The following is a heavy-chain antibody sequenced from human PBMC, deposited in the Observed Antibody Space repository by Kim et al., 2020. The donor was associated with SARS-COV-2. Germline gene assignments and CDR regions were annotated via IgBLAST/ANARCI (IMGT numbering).Heavy chain of an antibody. V-gene: IGHV3-23*01. D-gene: IGHD3-10*01. CDR3: AKVAGVDYGSGSYLDAFDI. CDR2: ISGSGGST. J-gene: IGHJ3*02. Sequence: GGSLRLSCAASGFTFSSYAMSWVRQAPGKGLEWVSAISGSGGSTYYADSVKGRFTISRDNSKNTLYLQINSLRAEDTAVYYCAKVAGVDYGSGSYLDAFDIWGQGTMVTVSS. CDR1: GFTFSSYA.